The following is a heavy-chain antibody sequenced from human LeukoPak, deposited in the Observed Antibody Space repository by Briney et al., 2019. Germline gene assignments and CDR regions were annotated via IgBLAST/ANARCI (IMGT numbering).Heavy chain of an antibody. CDR1: GYSFTSYW. CDR3: ATTVTAPTQIYYYYGMGV. D-gene: IGHD4-11*01. J-gene: IGHJ6*02. V-gene: IGHV5-51*01. Sequence: GESLQISCKGSGYSFTSYWIGWVRQMPGKGLEWMGIIYPGDSDTRYSPSFQGQVTISADKSISTAYLQWSSLKASDTAMYYCATTVTAPTQIYYYYGMGVWGQGTTVTVSS. CDR2: IYPGDSDT.